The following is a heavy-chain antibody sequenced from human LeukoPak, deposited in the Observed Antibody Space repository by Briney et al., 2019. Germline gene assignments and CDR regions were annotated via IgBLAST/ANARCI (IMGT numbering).Heavy chain of an antibody. CDR2: INPNSGGT. CDR3: ALSMVRGVRFFDY. J-gene: IGHJ4*02. Sequence: ASVKVSCKASGYTFTGYYMHWVRQAPGQGLEWMGWINPNSGGTNYAQKFQGRVTMTRDTSISTAYMELSRLRSDDTAVYYSALSMVRGVRFFDYWGQGTLVTVSS. CDR1: GYTFTGYY. V-gene: IGHV1-2*02. D-gene: IGHD3-10*01.